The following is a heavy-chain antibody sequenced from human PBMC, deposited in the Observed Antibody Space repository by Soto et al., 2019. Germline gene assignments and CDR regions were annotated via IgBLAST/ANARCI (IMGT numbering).Heavy chain of an antibody. J-gene: IGHJ6*02. Sequence: KPSETLSLTCTVSGGSISSYYWSWFRQPPGKRLEWIGYIYNSGTTNYNPSLNSRVTISVDTSKNQFSLKLSSVTAADTAVYYCARESWNYNCYYGMDVWGQGTTVTVSS. CDR3: ARESWNYNCYYGMDV. V-gene: IGHV4-59*01. CDR1: GGSISSYY. D-gene: IGHD1-1*01. CDR2: IYNSGTT.